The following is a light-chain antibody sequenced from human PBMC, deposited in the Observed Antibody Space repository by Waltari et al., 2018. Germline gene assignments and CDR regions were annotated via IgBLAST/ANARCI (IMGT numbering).Light chain of an antibody. CDR3: AAWDDSLSGPL. V-gene: IGLV1-47*01. Sequence: QSVLTQPPSVSGTPGQSVTISCSGGSSNIGSNYVYWYQQLPGMAPKLHMFRIYELHAGVPARFSGSTSCTTASLAVSGLRSEDGADYYCAAWDDSLSGPLFGGGTKLTVL. CDR2: RIY. J-gene: IGLJ3*02. CDR1: SSNIGSNY.